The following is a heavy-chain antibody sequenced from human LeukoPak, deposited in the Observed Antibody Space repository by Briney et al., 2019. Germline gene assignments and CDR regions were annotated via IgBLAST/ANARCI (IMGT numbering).Heavy chain of an antibody. CDR2: IIPIFGTA. Sequence: SVKVSCKASGGTFSSYAISWVRQAPGQGLEWMGGIIPIFGTANYAQRFQGRVTITADESTSTAYMELSSLRSEDTAVYYCAPYCSSTSCQLNWGQGTLVTVSS. D-gene: IGHD2-2*01. J-gene: IGHJ4*02. CDR1: GGTFSSYA. CDR3: APYCSSTSCQLN. V-gene: IGHV1-69*01.